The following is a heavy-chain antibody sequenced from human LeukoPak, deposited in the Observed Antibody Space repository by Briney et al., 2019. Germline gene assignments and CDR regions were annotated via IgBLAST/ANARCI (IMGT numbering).Heavy chain of an antibody. CDR3: ARAAYSGSYHSDY. D-gene: IGHD1-26*01. CDR1: GGSVNSGSYY. CDR2: IYYSGST. J-gene: IGHJ4*02. V-gene: IGHV4-61*01. Sequence: SETLSLTCTVSGGSVNSGSYYWNWIRQPPGKGLEWIGYIYYSGSTNYNPSLKSRVTISVDTSKNQFPLKLSSVTAADTAVHYCARAAYSGSYHSDYWGQGTLVTVSS.